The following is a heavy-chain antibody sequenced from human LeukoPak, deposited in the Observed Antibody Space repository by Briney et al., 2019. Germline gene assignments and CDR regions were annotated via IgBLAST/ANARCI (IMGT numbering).Heavy chain of an antibody. J-gene: IGHJ4*02. D-gene: IGHD2-15*01. CDR1: GGTFSSYA. V-gene: IGHV1-2*02. CDR3: ARGYCSGGSCYEIDY. CDR2: INPNSGGT. Sequence: ASVKVSCKASGGTFSSYAISWVRQAPGQGLEWMGWINPNSGGTNYAQKFQGRVTMTRDTSISTAYMELSRLRSDDTAVYYCARGYCSGGSCYEIDYWGQGTLVTVSS.